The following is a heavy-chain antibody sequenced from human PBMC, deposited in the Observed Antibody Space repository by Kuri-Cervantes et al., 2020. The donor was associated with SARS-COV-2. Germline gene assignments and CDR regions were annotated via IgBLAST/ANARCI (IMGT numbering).Heavy chain of an antibody. Sequence: ASVKVSCKASGYTLTGYYMHWVRQAPGQGLEWMGWINPNSGGANYAQKFQGWVTMTRDTSISTAYMELSSLRSEDTAVYYCASSRSITIFGVVINYYYGMDVWGQGTTVTVSS. D-gene: IGHD3-3*01. CDR2: INPNSGGA. CDR3: ASSRSITIFGVVINYYYGMDV. CDR1: GYTLTGYY. J-gene: IGHJ6*02. V-gene: IGHV1-2*04.